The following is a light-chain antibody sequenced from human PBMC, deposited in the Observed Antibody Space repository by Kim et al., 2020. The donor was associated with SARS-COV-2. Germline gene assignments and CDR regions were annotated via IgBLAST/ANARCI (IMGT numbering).Light chain of an antibody. V-gene: IGLV3-19*01. CDR3: NSRDSSRNHLRV. CDR2: GKN. J-gene: IGLJ3*02. Sequence: SSALTQDPAVSVALGQTVRITCQGDSLRSYYASWYQQKPGQAPVLVIYGKNNRPSGIPDRFSGSSSGNTASLTITGAQAEDEADYYCNSRDSSRNHLRVFGGGTQLTVL. CDR1: SLRSYY.